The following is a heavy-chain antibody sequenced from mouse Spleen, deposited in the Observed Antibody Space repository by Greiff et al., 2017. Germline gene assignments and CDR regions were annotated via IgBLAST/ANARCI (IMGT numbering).Heavy chain of an antibody. V-gene: IGHV1-7*01. Sequence: VQLQQSGTELVKPGASVKLSCKASGYTFTSYWMHWVKQRPGQGLEWIGYINPSSGYTKYNQKFKDKATLTADKSSSTAYMQLSSLTYEDSAVYYCARSGLRLQGPFAYWGQGTLVTVSA. J-gene: IGHJ3*01. CDR1: GYTFTSYW. D-gene: IGHD2-4*01. CDR3: ARSGLRLQGPFAY. CDR2: INPSSGYT.